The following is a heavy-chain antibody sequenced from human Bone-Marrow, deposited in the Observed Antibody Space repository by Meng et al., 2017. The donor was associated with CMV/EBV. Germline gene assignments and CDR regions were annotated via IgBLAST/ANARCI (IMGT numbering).Heavy chain of an antibody. CDR3: ARMDVTYYYDSSVLYY. CDR2: INHSGST. J-gene: IGHJ4*02. D-gene: IGHD3-22*01. Sequence: SETLSLTCAVYGGSFSGYYWSWIRQPPGKGLEWIGEINHSGSTNYNPSLKSRVTISVDTSKNQFSLKLSSVTAADTAVYYCARMDVTYYYDSSVLYYWGQGTLVTVSS. V-gene: IGHV4-34*01. CDR1: GGSFSGYY.